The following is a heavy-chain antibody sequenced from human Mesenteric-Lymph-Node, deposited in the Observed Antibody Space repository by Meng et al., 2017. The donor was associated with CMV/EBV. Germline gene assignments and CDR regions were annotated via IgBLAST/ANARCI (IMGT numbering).Heavy chain of an antibody. D-gene: IGHD1-1*01. CDR2: IIPIFGTA. Sequence: IYALGWVRQAPGQVLEWMGVIIPIFGTATYAREFQGRVRITADKSTSTAYMELSSLRSDDTAVYYCARGTRNPKVVQLEILYYLDYWGQGTLVTVSS. V-gene: IGHV1-69*06. J-gene: IGHJ4*02. CDR3: ARGTRNPKVVQLEILYYLDY. CDR1: IYA.